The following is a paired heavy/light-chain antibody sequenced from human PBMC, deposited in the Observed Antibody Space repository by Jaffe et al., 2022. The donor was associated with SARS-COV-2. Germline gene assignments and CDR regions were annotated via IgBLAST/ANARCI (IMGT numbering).Heavy chain of an antibody. Sequence: EVQLVESGGGLVKPGGSLRLSCKASGFTLRDHSMNWVRQVPGKGLEWVSSISASDTYIYYAESVRGRFTISRDNAENSVYLQMSSLMVEDTAVYYCARRHEGSSWLIDYWGQGTLVTVSS. CDR1: GFTLRDHS. CDR2: ISASDTYI. D-gene: IGHD6-13*01. J-gene: IGHJ4*02. V-gene: IGHV3-21*01. CDR3: ARRHEGSSWLIDY.
Light chain of an antibody. CDR1: SSNIGSNT. Sequence: QSVLTQPPSASGTPGQRVIISCSGSSSNIGSNTVNWYQHLPGTAPKLLIYSDNRRPSGVPDRFSGSKSGTSASLAISGPQSEDEADYYCAAWDDSLNGGVFGGGTRLTVL. V-gene: IGLV1-44*01. CDR3: AAWDDSLNGGV. J-gene: IGLJ3*02. CDR2: SDN.